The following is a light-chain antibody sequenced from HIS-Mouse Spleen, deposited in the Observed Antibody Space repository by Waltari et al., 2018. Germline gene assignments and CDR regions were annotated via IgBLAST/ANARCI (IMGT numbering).Light chain of an antibody. CDR2: YVS. Sequence: QSALTQPASVSGSPGQSITISCTGPSSDVGGYNYVPWYHQHPGKAPKLMIYYVSNRPSGVSNRFSGSKSGNTASLTISGLQAEDEADYYCSSYTSSSTLVFGGGTKLTVL. J-gene: IGLJ3*02. CDR3: SSYTSSSTLV. CDR1: SSDVGGYNY. V-gene: IGLV2-14*03.